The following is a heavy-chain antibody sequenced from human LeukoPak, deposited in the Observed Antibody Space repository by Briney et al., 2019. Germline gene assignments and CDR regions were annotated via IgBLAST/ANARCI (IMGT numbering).Heavy chain of an antibody. J-gene: IGHJ4*02. V-gene: IGHV1-8*01. CDR3: ASMTAAAGTRPFDY. CDR1: GYTFTSYD. D-gene: IGHD6-13*01. CDR2: MNPNSGNT. Sequence: GASVNVSCKASGYTFTSYDINWVRQATGQGREWMGWMNPNSGNTGYAQKFQGRVTMTRNTSISTAYMELSSLRSEDTAVYYCASMTAAAGTRPFDYWGQGTLVTVSS.